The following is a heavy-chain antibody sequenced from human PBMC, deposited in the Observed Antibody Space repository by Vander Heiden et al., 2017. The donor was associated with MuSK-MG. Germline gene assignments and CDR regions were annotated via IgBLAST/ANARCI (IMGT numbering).Heavy chain of an antibody. J-gene: IGHJ4*02. CDR3: AKAYYYDSSGSPPETFDY. D-gene: IGHD3-22*01. CDR1: GFTFGGYA. V-gene: IGHV3-23*01. CDR2: VSGSGGST. Sequence: EVQLLESGGGLVQPGGSLRLSCAASGFTFGGYAVSWVRQAPGKGLEWVSSVSGSGGSTYYADSVKGRFTISRDNSKNTLYLQMNSLRAEDTAVYYCAKAYYYDSSGSPPETFDYWGQGTLVTVSS.